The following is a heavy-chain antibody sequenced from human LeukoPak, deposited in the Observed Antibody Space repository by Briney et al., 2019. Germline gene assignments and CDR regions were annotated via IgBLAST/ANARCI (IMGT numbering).Heavy chain of an antibody. Sequence: GGSLRLSCAASGFTFSNYAMTWVRQAPGKGLEWVSTISGGGDSTYYADAVRGRFTISRDDSKSTLYLQMNSLRAEDPAVYYCAKTPDYCSNGVCYTLYYFDYWGQGTLVTVSS. CDR2: ISGGGDST. V-gene: IGHV3-23*01. J-gene: IGHJ4*02. D-gene: IGHD2-8*01. CDR3: AKTPDYCSNGVCYTLYYFDY. CDR1: GFTFSNYA.